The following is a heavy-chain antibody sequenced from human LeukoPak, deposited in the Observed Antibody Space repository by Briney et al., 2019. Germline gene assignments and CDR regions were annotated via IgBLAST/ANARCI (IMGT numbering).Heavy chain of an antibody. CDR3: ARCTDSSGWYRWFGP. Sequence: GGSLRLSCAASGLTVSSNYMSWVRQAPGEGLEWVSIIYSGGSTYYADSVKGRFTISRDNSKNTLYLQMNSLRAEDTAVYYCARCTDSSGWYRWFGPWGQGTLVTVSS. J-gene: IGHJ5*02. CDR1: GLTVSSNY. CDR2: IYSGGST. D-gene: IGHD6-19*01. V-gene: IGHV3-53*01.